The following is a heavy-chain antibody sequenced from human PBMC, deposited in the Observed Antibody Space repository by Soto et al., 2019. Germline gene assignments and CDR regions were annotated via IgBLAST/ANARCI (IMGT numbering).Heavy chain of an antibody. CDR2: IKQDGSDK. J-gene: IGHJ4*02. D-gene: IGHD4-17*01. V-gene: IGHV3-7*01. CDR1: GFTFSSYW. Sequence: PGGSLRLSCAASGFTFSSYWMSWVRQAPGKGLEWVAIIKQDGSDKHYVDSVKGRFTISRDNAKNSLYLQMNSLRAEDTTVYYCARNRDYAFDYWGRGTLVTVPQ. CDR3: ARNRDYAFDY.